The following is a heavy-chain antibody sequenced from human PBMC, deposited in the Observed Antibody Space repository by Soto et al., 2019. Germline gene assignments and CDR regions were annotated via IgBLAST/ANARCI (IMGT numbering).Heavy chain of an antibody. V-gene: IGHV4-34*01. D-gene: IGHD6-19*01. CDR2: INHSGST. CDR3: ARGQGWYSNWFDP. Sequence: SESLSLTCAVYGGSFSGYYWSWIRQPPGKGLEWIGEINHSGSTNYNPSLKSRVTISVDTSKNQFSLKLSSVTAADTAVYYCARGQGWYSNWFDPWGQGTLVTVSS. J-gene: IGHJ5*02. CDR1: GGSFSGYY.